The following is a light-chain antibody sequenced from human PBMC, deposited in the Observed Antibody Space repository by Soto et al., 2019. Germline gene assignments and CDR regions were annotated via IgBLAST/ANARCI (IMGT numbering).Light chain of an antibody. Sequence: QSALTQPASVSGSPGQSITISCTGTSSDVGAYNYVSWYQQHQGKAPKLMIFEVSDRPSGVSNRFSGSKSGNTASLTISGLQAEDEADYYCSSYTSSNTLVFGGGTKLTVL. V-gene: IGLV2-14*01. CDR3: SSYTSSNTLV. J-gene: IGLJ2*01. CDR2: EVS. CDR1: SSDVGAYNY.